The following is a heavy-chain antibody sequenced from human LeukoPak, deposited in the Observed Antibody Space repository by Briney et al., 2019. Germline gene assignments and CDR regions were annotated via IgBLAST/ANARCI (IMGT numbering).Heavy chain of an antibody. CDR3: AKVRGVLRYFDPLGL. J-gene: IGHJ4*02. D-gene: IGHD3-9*01. CDR2: ISGSGGST. CDR1: GFTFSSYG. Sequence: AGGSLRLSCAASGFTFSSYGMSWVRQAPGKGLEWVSAISGSGGSTYYADSVKGRFTISRDNSKNTLYLQMNSLRAEDTAVYYCAKVRGVLRYFDPLGLWGQGTLVTVSS. V-gene: IGHV3-23*01.